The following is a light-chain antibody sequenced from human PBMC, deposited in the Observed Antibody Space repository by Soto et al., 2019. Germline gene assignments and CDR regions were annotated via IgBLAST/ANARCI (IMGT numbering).Light chain of an antibody. CDR1: QTISNY. CDR3: QQRSNWPLFT. CDR2: DAS. J-gene: IGKJ3*01. V-gene: IGKV3-11*01. Sequence: EIVLTQSPATLSLSPGERATLSCRASQTISNYLAWYQQKPGQAPRLLIYDASNRATGIPARFSGSGSGTDFTLTISSLEPEDFAVYYCQQRSNWPLFTFGPGTKVDIK.